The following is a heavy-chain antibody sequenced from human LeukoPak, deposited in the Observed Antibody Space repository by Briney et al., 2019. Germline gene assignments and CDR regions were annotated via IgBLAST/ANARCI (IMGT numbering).Heavy chain of an antibody. CDR1: GFTFSSYS. CDR2: ISSSGIYI. J-gene: IGHJ4*02. D-gene: IGHD2-21*01. Sequence: GGSLRLSCAASGFTFSSYSMNRVRQAPGKGLEWVSSISSSGIYIYYADSVKGRFTISRDNAKNSLYLQMNSLRAEDTGVYYCAQSIGRVVGTFDFWGQGTLVTVSS. V-gene: IGHV3-21*01. CDR3: AQSIGRVVGTFDF.